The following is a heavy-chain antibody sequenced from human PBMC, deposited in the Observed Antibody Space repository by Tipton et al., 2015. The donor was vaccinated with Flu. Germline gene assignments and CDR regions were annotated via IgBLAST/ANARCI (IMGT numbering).Heavy chain of an antibody. V-gene: IGHV3-74*01. D-gene: IGHD2-2*02. CDR3: ATIPPGDAFHL. CDR1: GFTFSDYW. CDR2: INSDGSST. J-gene: IGHJ3*01. Sequence: SLRLSCAASGFTFSDYWMHWVRRAPGKGPVWVSRINSDGSSTNYADSVRGRFTISRDNAKNTVYLQMNNLRAEDTAVYYCATIPPGDAFHLWGQGTMVTVSS.